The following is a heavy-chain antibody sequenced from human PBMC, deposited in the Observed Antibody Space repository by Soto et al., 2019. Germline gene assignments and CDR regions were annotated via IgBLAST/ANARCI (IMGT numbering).Heavy chain of an antibody. J-gene: IGHJ4*02. CDR3: AKDRLAGNFDY. Sequence: GSLRLSCAASGFTLNNYGMNWVRQAPGMGLEWVATISNTGGGTYYADSVKGRFTISRDNSKNTLYLQMSSLRVEDTAVYYCAKDRLAGNFDYWGQGTQVTVPS. V-gene: IGHV3-23*01. CDR1: GFTLNNYG. CDR2: ISNTGGGT.